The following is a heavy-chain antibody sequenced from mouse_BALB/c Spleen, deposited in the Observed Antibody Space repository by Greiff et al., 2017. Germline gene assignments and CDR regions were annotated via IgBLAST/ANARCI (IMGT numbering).Heavy chain of an antibody. V-gene: IGHV5-6*01. CDR2: ISSGGSYT. D-gene: IGHD1-1*01. Sequence: EVKLVESGGDLVKPGGSLKLSCAASGFTFSSYGMSWVRQTPDKRLEWVATISSGGSYTYYPDSVKGRFTISRDNAKNTLYLQMSSLKSEDTAMYYCARAYGSSSAWFAYWGQGTLVTVSA. CDR3: ARAYGSSSAWFAY. J-gene: IGHJ3*01. CDR1: GFTFSSYG.